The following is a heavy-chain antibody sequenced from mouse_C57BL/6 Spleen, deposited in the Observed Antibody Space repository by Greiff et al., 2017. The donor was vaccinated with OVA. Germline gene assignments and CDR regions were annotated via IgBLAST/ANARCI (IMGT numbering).Heavy chain of an antibody. Sequence: EVQLQQSGGGLVKPGGSLKLSCAASGFTFSDYGMHWVRQAPVKGLEWVAYISSGSSTIYYADTVKGRFTISRDNAKNTLFLQMTSLRSEDTAMYYCARDYPFAYWGQGTLVTVSA. CDR2: ISSGSSTI. D-gene: IGHD1-1*02. CDR1: GFTFSDYG. CDR3: ARDYPFAY. J-gene: IGHJ3*01. V-gene: IGHV5-17*01.